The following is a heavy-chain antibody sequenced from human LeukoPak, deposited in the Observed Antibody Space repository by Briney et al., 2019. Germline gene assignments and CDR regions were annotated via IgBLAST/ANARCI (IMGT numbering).Heavy chain of an antibody. V-gene: IGHV3-30*02. CDR1: GFTFSNYA. J-gene: IGHJ6*02. Sequence: GGSLRLSCAASGFTFSNYAMHWVRQAPGKGLEWVAFIRYDGSNKYYADSVKGRFTISRDNSKNTLYLQMNSLRAEDTAVYYCAKNRGYSYGMDVWGQGTTVTVSS. D-gene: IGHD5-18*01. CDR2: IRYDGSNK. CDR3: AKNRGYSYGMDV.